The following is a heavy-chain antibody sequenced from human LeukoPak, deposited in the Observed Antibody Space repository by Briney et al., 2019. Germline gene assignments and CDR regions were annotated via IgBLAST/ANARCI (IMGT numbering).Heavy chain of an antibody. CDR3: ARTVSRAGLPLWRQAFDI. V-gene: IGHV4-34*01. Sequence: PSETLSLTCAVYGGSFSGYYWSWIRQPPGKGLEWIGEINHSGSTNYNPSLKSRVTISVDTSKNQFSLKLSSVTAADTAVYYCARTVSRAGLPLWRQAFDIWGQGTMVTVSS. CDR2: INHSGST. D-gene: IGHD3-3*01. J-gene: IGHJ3*02. CDR1: GGSFSGYY.